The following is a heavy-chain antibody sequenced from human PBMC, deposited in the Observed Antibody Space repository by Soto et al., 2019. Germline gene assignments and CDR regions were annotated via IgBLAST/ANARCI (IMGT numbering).Heavy chain of an antibody. J-gene: IGHJ6*02. Sequence: QVQLVQSGAAVKKPGSSVKDSCKASGDTLSKYGVSWVRQAPGQGLEWMGGITPIFGTPTYAQRFQVRVTITAYKSTITSNLELTIRRSYDTAVYYFAKSRVGVSWGLVDVLGQGTTVNVSS. D-gene: IGHD2-8*01. CDR3: AKSRVGVSWGLVDV. CDR1: GDTLSKYG. V-gene: IGHV1-69*06. CDR2: ITPIFGTP.